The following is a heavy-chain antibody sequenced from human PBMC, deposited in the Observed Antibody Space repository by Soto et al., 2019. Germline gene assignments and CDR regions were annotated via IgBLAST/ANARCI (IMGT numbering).Heavy chain of an antibody. CDR3: ARAPGYSSSWYEVDY. V-gene: IGHV1-18*04. Sequence: AASVKVSCKASGYTFTSYGISWVRQAPGQGLEWMGWISAYNGNTNYAQKLQGRVTMTTDTSTSTAYMELRSLRSDDTAVYYCARAPGYSSSWYEVDYWGQGTLVTVSS. CDR1: GYTFTSYG. CDR2: ISAYNGNT. J-gene: IGHJ4*02. D-gene: IGHD6-13*01.